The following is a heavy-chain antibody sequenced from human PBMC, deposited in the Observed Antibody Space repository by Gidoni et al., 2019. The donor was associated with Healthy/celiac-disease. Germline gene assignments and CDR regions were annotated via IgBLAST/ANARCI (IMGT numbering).Heavy chain of an antibody. V-gene: IGHV3-9*01. CDR2: ISLNSGSI. D-gene: IGHD6-6*01. CDR1: GFTFADYA. CDR3: ARASIAARSFDY. Sequence: EVQLVESGGGLVQPGRSLRLSCAASGFTFADYAIHWVRQAPGKGLEWVSGISLNSGSIGYADSVKGRFTISRDNAKNSLYLQMNSLRAEDTALYYCARASIAARSFDYWGQGTLVTVSS. J-gene: IGHJ4*02.